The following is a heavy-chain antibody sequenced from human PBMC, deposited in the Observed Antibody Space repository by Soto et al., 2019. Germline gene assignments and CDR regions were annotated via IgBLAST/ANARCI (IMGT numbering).Heavy chain of an antibody. D-gene: IGHD3-3*01. CDR3: AKDKVPYYDFWSGQRWFDP. Sequence: GGSLRLSCVASGFTFSIYGMHWVRQTPGKGLEWVAVISNDGNKKYYVESVEGRFSISRDNSKDTVYLQMNNVRPEDTAKYCCAKDKVPYYDFWSGQRWFDPWGQGTQVTVSS. CDR1: GFTFSIYG. V-gene: IGHV3-30*18. CDR2: ISNDGNKK. J-gene: IGHJ5*02.